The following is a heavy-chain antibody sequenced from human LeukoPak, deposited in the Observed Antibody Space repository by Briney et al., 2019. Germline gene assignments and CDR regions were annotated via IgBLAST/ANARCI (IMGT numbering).Heavy chain of an antibody. CDR2: ISDYNGNT. CDR3: ARAEHLRGVMAWFDP. V-gene: IGHV1-18*01. CDR1: GYTCTSYG. Sequence: ASVKVSCKASGYTCTSYGISWVRQAPGQGLEWMGWISDYNGNTNYAQKSQGKFTMTTDTSTSTAYMELRSLRSDDTAVYYCARAEHLRGVMAWFDPWGQGTLVTVSS. J-gene: IGHJ5*02. D-gene: IGHD3-10*01.